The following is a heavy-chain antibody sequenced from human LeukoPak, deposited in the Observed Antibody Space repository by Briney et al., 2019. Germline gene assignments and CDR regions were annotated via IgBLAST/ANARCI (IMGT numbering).Heavy chain of an antibody. CDR2: INHSGST. Sequence: PSETLSLTCAVYGGSFSGYYWSWIRQPPGKGLEWIGEINHSGSTNYNPSLKSRVTISVDTSKNQFSLKLSSVTAAHTAVYYCVRGDYVWGSYRYFPSGLYFDYWGQGTLVTVSS. J-gene: IGHJ4*02. CDR3: VRGDYVWGSYRYFPSGLYFDY. V-gene: IGHV4-34*01. D-gene: IGHD3-16*02. CDR1: GGSFSGYY.